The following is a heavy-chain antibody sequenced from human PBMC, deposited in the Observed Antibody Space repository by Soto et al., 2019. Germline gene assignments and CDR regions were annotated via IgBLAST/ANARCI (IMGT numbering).Heavy chain of an antibody. J-gene: IGHJ4*02. CDR2: INPYSGNT. CDR1: GYTFTTYY. CDR3: ARDRASALITIFPNPFDY. V-gene: IGHV1-18*04. D-gene: IGHD3-3*01. Sequence: ASVKVSCKPSGYTFTTYYIHWVRQAPGQGLEWMGWINPYSGNTTYAQKLQGRVTMTIDTSTSTAYMELRSLRSDDTAVYYCARDRASALITIFPNPFDYWGQGTLVTVSS.